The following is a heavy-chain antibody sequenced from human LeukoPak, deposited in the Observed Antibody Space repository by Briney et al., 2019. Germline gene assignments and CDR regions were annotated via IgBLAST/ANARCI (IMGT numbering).Heavy chain of an antibody. J-gene: IGHJ4*02. V-gene: IGHV4-34*01. CDR1: GGSFSGYY. Sequence: PSETLSLTCAVYGGSFSGYYWSRIRQPPGKGLEWIGEINHSGNTNYNPSLKRRVTISVDTSKNQFSLKLSSVTAADTAVYYCARGGHYDFWSGYYPNFFDYWGQGTLVTVSS. CDR2: INHSGNT. CDR3: ARGGHYDFWSGYYPNFFDY. D-gene: IGHD3-3*01.